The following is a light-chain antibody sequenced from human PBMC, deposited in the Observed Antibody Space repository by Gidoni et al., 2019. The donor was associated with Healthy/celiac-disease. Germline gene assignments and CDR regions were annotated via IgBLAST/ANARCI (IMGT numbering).Light chain of an antibody. J-gene: IGKJ1*01. CDR3: QQYNNWLGT. CDR2: GAS. Sequence: EIVMTQSPATLSVSPGERATLSCRASQRVSSNLAWYQQKPGQAPRLLIYGASTRATGIPARFSGSGSGTEFTLTISSLQSEDFAVYYCQQYNNWLGTFGQGTKVEIK. V-gene: IGKV3-15*01. CDR1: QRVSSN.